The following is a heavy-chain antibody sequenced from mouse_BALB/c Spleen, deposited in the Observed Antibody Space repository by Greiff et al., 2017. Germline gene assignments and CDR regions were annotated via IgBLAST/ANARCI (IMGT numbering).Heavy chain of an antibody. CDR3: AREYYYGRGDYFDY. V-gene: IGHV1S56*01. CDR1: GYTFTSYY. CDR2: IYPGNVNT. D-gene: IGHD1-1*01. Sequence: QVQLQQSGPELVKPGASVRISCKASGYTFTSYYIHWVKQRPGQGLEWIGWIYPGNVNTKYNEKFKGKATLTADKSSSTAYMQLSSLTSEDSAVYFCAREYYYGRGDYFDYWGQGTTLTVSS. J-gene: IGHJ2*01.